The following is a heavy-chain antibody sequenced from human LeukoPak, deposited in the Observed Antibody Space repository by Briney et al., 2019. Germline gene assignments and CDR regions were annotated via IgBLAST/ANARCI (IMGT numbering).Heavy chain of an antibody. J-gene: IGHJ4*02. V-gene: IGHV3-7*01. CDR2: MKQDGSEE. Sequence: PGGSLRLSCAASGFTFSVYWMSWVRQAPGKGLEWVASMKQDGSEEYYVDSVKGRFTISRDNAKNSVYLQMNSLRAEDTAVYYCASLRWFFDHWGQGTLVTVSS. D-gene: IGHD4-23*01. CDR3: ASLRWFFDH. CDR1: GFTFSVYW.